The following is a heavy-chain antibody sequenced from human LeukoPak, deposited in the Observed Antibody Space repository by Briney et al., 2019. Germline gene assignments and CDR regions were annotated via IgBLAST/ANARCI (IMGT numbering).Heavy chain of an antibody. CDR3: ASQTGYSYGYFDY. CDR1: GFTFDDYA. V-gene: IGHV3-9*01. J-gene: IGHJ4*02. Sequence: PGGSLRLSCAASGFTFDDYAMHWVRQAPGKGLEWVSGISWNSGSIGYADSVKGRFTISRDNAKNSLYLQMNSLRAEDTAVYYCASQTGYSYGYFDYWGQGTLVTVSS. CDR2: ISWNSGSI. D-gene: IGHD5-18*01.